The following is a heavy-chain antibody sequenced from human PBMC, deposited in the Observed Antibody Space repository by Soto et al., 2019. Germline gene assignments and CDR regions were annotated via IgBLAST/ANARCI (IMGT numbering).Heavy chain of an antibody. CDR1: GASISSGGYY. D-gene: IGHD6-19*01. CDR2: IYYSGST. Sequence: SETLSLTCTVSGASISSGGYYWNWFRQHPGKGLEWIGYIYYSGSTYYNPSLKSRVTISVDTSKNEFSLKLSSVTAADTAVYYCARDGRGRGIAVAGRFWYFDLWGRGTLVTVSS. V-gene: IGHV4-31*03. CDR3: ARDGRGRGIAVAGRFWYFDL. J-gene: IGHJ2*01.